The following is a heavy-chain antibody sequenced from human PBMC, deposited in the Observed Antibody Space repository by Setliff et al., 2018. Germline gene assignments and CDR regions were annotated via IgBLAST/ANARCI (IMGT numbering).Heavy chain of an antibody. Sequence: SETLSLTCTVSGGSISSHYWSWIRQPPGKGLEWIGSIYYSGSTNYNPSLKSRVTISVDTSKNQFSLKLSSVTAADTAVYYCARDPGRTYYYDGSGYENAFDIWGQGTMVTVSS. CDR1: GGSISSHY. D-gene: IGHD3-22*01. CDR2: IYYSGST. CDR3: ARDPGRTYYYDGSGYENAFDI. V-gene: IGHV4-59*11. J-gene: IGHJ3*02.